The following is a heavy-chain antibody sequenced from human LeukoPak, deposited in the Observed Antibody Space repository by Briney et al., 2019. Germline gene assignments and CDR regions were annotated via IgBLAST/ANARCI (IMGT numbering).Heavy chain of an antibody. J-gene: IGHJ4*02. CDR3: GRDGSGSPDY. D-gene: IGHD3-10*01. CDR2: ISSSGSNM. CDR1: GFTFSDFY. V-gene: IGHV3-11*01. Sequence: PGGSLRLSCAASGFTFSDFYMSWNRQAPGKGLEWVSYISSSGSNMYYADSVKGRFTISRDNAKNSLYLQMNSLRADDTAVYYCGRDGSGSPDYWGQGTLVTVSS.